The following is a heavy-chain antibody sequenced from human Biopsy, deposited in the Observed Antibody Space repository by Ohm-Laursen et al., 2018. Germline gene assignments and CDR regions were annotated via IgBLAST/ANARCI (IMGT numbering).Heavy chain of an antibody. J-gene: IGHJ6*02. CDR1: GGSFSGYY. V-gene: IGHV4-34*01. D-gene: IGHD6-6*01. CDR3: ARDSSRRAREGGMDV. Sequence: VTLSLTCAVYGGSFSGYYWSWIRQPPGKGLEWIGEINHSGSTNYNPSLKSRVTISVDTSKNQFSLKLSSVTAADTAVYYCARDSSRRAREGGMDVWGQGTTVTVSS. CDR2: INHSGST.